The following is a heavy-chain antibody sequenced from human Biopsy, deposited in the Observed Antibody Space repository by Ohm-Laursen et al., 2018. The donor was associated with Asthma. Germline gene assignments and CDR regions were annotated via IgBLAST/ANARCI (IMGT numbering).Heavy chain of an antibody. D-gene: IGHD3-10*01. CDR3: ARDFTIGSGSPFHF. CDR2: IKHDGSEK. J-gene: IGHJ4*01. CDR1: GFTFGDYC. Sequence: SLRLSCSASGFTFGDYCMGWVRQVPGQGLEWVANIKHDGSEKNHVDSLKGRFTISRDNAKNLLFLQMNSLRAEDTAVYFCARDFTIGSGSPFHFWGPGTLVTVSS. V-gene: IGHV3-7*01.